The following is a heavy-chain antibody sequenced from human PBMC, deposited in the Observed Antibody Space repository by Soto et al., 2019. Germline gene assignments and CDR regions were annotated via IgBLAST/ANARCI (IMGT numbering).Heavy chain of an antibody. J-gene: IGHJ4*02. CDR1: GFTFSSYA. CDR3: AKGQNLLWCGGY. Sequence: EVQLLESGGGLVQPGGSLRLSCAASGFTFSSYAMSWVRQAPGKGLEWVSAISGSGGSTYYADSVKGRFTIYRDNSKNTLYLQMNSLRAEDTAVYYCAKGQNLLWCGGYWGQGTLVTVSS. D-gene: IGHD3-10*01. V-gene: IGHV3-23*01. CDR2: ISGSGGST.